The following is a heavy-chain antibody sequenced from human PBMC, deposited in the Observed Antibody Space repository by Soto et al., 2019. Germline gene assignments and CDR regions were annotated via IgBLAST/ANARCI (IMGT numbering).Heavy chain of an antibody. V-gene: IGHV3-30-3*01. CDR3: ARDVFQEDV. CDR2: ILSDGSNK. CDR1: GFTFSSYA. J-gene: IGHJ6*02. Sequence: QVQLVESGGGVVQPGRSLRLSCAASGFTFSSYAMHWVRQAPGKGLEWVAVILSDGSNKWYVDSVKGRFTISRDNSKNTQYLKMNSLRAEDTAVYYCARDVFQEDVWGQGTTVTVSS.